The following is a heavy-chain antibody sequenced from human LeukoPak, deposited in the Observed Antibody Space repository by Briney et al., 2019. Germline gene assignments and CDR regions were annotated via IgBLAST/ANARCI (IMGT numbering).Heavy chain of an antibody. V-gene: IGHV4-34*01. CDR2: IYYSGST. D-gene: IGHD2-21*02. CDR3: ARGPFCGGDCYYNWFDP. CDR1: GGSFSGYY. Sequence: SETLSLTCAVYGGSFSGYYWSWIRQPPGKGLEWIGSIYYSGSTYYNPSLKSRVTISVDTSKNQFSLKLSSVTAADTAVYYCARGPFCGGDCYYNWFDPWGQGTLVTVSS. J-gene: IGHJ5*02.